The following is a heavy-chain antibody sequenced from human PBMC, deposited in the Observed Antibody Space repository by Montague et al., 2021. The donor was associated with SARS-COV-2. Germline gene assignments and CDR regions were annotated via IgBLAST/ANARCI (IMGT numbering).Heavy chain of an antibody. D-gene: IGHD5-24*01. V-gene: IGHV4-59*01. CDR2: IYYSGRT. Sequence: SETLSLTCTVSGGSISSYYCSWIRQPAGKGLEWIGYIYYSGRTNXKPSRRGRVTISVDTSKNQFSLKLSSVTAADTAVYYCARVFPRWLQFDPYFDYWGQGTLVTVSS. CDR1: GGSISSYY. CDR3: ARVFPRWLQFDPYFDY. J-gene: IGHJ4*02.